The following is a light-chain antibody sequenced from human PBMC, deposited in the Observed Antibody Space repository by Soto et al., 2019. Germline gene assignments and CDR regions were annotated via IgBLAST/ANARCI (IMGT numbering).Light chain of an antibody. Sequence: EIVLTQSPASLSVSPGERATLSCRASQSISATLAWYQQKPAQAPRLLIHSASTRATGIPARFSGSGSGREFTLTISSRQSEDVAVYYCQQYNDWPPSWTFGQGTKVDIK. CDR3: QQYNDWPPSWT. J-gene: IGKJ1*01. CDR2: SAS. V-gene: IGKV3-15*01. CDR1: QSISAT.